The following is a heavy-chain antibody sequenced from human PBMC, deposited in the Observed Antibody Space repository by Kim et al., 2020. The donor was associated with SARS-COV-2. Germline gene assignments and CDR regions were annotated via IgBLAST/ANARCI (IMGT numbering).Heavy chain of an antibody. D-gene: IGHD3-22*01. CDR3: ARDRRDYYDTTAYSFIGKRYF. Sequence: GGSLRLSCAVSGFTFSSYGMHWVRQAPGKGLEWLTFISFDGGNEYYAESVKGRCTISRDNSKNTLYLQLNDLRVEDTSVYYCARDRRDYYDTTAYSFIGKRYFWGQGTLVPVSS. CDR2: ISFDGGNE. J-gene: IGHJ4*02. V-gene: IGHV3-30*03. CDR1: GFTFSSYG.